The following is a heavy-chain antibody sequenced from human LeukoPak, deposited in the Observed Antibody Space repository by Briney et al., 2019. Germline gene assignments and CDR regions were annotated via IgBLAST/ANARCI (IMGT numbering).Heavy chain of an antibody. CDR2: INHSGST. CDR3: ARRSVVPARYYYYYYMDV. J-gene: IGHJ6*03. V-gene: IGHV4-34*01. D-gene: IGHD2-2*01. Sequence: SETLSLTCAVYGGSFSGYYWSWIRQLPGKGLEWIGEINHSGSTNYNPSLKSRVTISVDTSKNQFSLKLSSVTAADTAVYYCARRSVVPARYYYYYYMDVWGKGTTVTVSS. CDR1: GGSFSGYY.